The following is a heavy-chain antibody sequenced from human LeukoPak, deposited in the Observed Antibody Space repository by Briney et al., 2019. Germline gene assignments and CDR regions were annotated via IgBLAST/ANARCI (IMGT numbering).Heavy chain of an antibody. D-gene: IGHD3-3*01. CDR3: ARVRLLYDNRYRYFDY. CDR1: GFTFSNYY. CDR2: ISSSGSTI. J-gene: IGHJ4*02. V-gene: IGHV3-11*04. Sequence: GGSLRLSCAASGFTFSNYYMSWIRQAPGKGLEWVSYISSSGSTIDYADSVKGRFTVSRDNTKSSLYLQMNSLRAEDTAVYYCARVRLLYDNRYRYFDYWGQGTLVTVSS.